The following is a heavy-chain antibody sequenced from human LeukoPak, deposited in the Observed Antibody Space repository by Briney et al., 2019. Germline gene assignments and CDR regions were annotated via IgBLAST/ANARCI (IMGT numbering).Heavy chain of an antibody. D-gene: IGHD1-26*01. CDR2: ISGSGGDT. CDR1: GFTFSSYS. J-gene: IGHJ4*02. CDR3: AKKGATTGDFDY. Sequence: GGSLRLSCAASGFTFSSYSMNWVRQAPGKGPEWVSAISGSGGDTYYADSVKGRSTISRDNSKNTLYLQMNSLRAEDTAVYYCAKKGATTGDFDYWGQGTLVTVSS. V-gene: IGHV3-23*01.